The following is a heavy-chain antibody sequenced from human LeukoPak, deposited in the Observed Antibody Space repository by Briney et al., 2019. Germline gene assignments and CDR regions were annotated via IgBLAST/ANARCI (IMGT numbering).Heavy chain of an antibody. CDR3: ARAPTVLVGYCSSSSCQADY. V-gene: IGHV3-7*01. D-gene: IGHD2-2*01. CDR1: GFTFSTYW. CDR2: IKQDGGEK. Sequence: PGGSLRLSCAASGFTFSTYWMSWVRQAPGKGLEWVANIKQDGGEKYYVDSVKGRFTISRDNAKNSLYLQMNSLRVEDTAVYYCARAPTVLVGYCSSSSCQADYWGQGTLVTVSS. J-gene: IGHJ4*02.